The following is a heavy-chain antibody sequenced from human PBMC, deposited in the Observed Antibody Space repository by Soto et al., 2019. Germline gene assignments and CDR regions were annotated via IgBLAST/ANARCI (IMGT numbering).Heavy chain of an antibody. D-gene: IGHD3-10*01. CDR1: GFSLSTSGVG. J-gene: IGHJ4*02. CDR3: AHGPLYYGSERVYFDY. CDR2: IYWDDDK. V-gene: IGHV2-5*02. Sequence: QITLKESGPTLVKPTQTLTLTCTFSGFSLSTSGVGVGWIRQPPGKALEWLALIYWDDDKRYSPSLKSRLTITKYTPTNQVVLTMTNMDPVDTATYYCAHGPLYYGSERVYFDYWGQGTLVTVSS.